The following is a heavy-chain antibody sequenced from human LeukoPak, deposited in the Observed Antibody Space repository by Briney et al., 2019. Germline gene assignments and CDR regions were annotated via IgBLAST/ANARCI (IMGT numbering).Heavy chain of an antibody. CDR3: ARTTEGGYTYDYFYYYYMDV. D-gene: IGHD5-18*01. Sequence: PSETLSLTCTVSGGSISSYYWSWIRQPPGKGLEWIGYNSGSTNYNPSLKSRVTISVDTSKNQFSLKLRSVTAADTAVYYCARTTEGGYTYDYFYYYYMDVWGKGTTVTISS. V-gene: IGHV4-59*01. J-gene: IGHJ6*03. CDR2: NSGST. CDR1: GGSISSYY.